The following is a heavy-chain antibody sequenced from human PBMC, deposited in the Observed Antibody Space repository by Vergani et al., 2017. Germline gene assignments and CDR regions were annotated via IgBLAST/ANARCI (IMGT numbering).Heavy chain of an antibody. D-gene: IGHD6-19*01. J-gene: IGHJ5*02. CDR1: FDSIRNLY. Sequence: QVQLQESGPGLVKSSETLSLTCSVSFDSIRNLYCNWIRQPPGKGLEWIGSSHYSENTNYNPSLKTRVTISVDTSKNQFSLTLTSVTAADTAEYYCASDTHSGQRADRWGQGILVTVTS. CDR3: ASDTHSGQRADR. CDR2: SHYSENT. V-gene: IGHV4-59*11.